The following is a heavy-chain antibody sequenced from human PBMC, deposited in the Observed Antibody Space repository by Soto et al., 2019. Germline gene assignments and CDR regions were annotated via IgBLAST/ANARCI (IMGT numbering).Heavy chain of an antibody. D-gene: IGHD2-15*01. J-gene: IGHJ5*02. CDR3: ARGEDIVVVVAATRLTWFDP. CDR2: IYYSGST. CDR1: GGSISSYY. Sequence: ASETLSLTCTVSGGSISSYYWSWIRQPPGKGLEWIGYIYYSGSTNYNPSLKSRVTISVDTSKNQFSLKLSSVTAADTAVYYCARGEDIVVVVAATRLTWFDPWGQGTLVTVSS. V-gene: IGHV4-59*12.